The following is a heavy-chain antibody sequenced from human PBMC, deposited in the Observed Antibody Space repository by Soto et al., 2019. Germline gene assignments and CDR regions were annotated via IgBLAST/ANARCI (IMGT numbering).Heavy chain of an antibody. CDR3: ARGRRVGTNDFWSGYYMGQGWFDP. D-gene: IGHD3-3*01. J-gene: IGHJ5*02. CDR1: GYTFTSYA. CDR2: INAGNGNT. V-gene: IGHV1-3*01. Sequence: QVQLVQSGAEVKKPGASVKVSCKASGYTFTSYAMHWVRQAPGQRLEWMGWINAGNGNTKYSQKFQGRVTITRDTAASTAYRELSSLRSEDTAVYYCARGRRVGTNDFWSGYYMGQGWFDPWGQGTLVTVSS.